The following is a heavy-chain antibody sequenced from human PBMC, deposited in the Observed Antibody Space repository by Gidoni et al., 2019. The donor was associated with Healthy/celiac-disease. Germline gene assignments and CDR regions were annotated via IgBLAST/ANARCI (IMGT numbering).Heavy chain of an antibody. D-gene: IGHD6-13*01. CDR2: ISYDGSNK. J-gene: IGHJ4*02. CDR3: AKDKRRLYSSSCCVDY. V-gene: IGHV3-30*18. Sequence: QVQLVESGGGVVQPGRSLSISCADYGFTFSSYGMHWVRQAPGKGLEWVAVISYDGSNKYYADSVKGRFTISRDNSKNTLYLQMNSLRAEDTAVYYCAKDKRRLYSSSCCVDYWGQGTLVTVSS. CDR1: GFTFSSYG.